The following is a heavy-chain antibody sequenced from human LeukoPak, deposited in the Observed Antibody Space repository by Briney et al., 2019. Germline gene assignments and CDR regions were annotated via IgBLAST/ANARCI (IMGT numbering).Heavy chain of an antibody. CDR2: INPNSGGT. J-gene: IGHJ3*02. CDR1: GYTFTGYY. CDR3: AREAGIAVAGTGSDAFDI. V-gene: IGHV1-2*04. D-gene: IGHD6-19*01. Sequence: ASVKVSCKASGYTFTGYYMHWVRQAPGQGLEWMGWINPNSGGTNYAQKFQGWVTMTRDTSTSTAYMELSRLRSDDTAVYYCAREAGIAVAGTGSDAFDIWGQGTMVTVSS.